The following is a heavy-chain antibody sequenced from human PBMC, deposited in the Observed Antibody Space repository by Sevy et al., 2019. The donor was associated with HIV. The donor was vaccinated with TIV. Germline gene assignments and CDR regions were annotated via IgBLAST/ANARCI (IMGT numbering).Heavy chain of an antibody. CDR2: INQDGSTN. CDR1: GFSFHAYW. CDR3: ASAIAAAAGF. J-gene: IGHJ4*02. V-gene: IGHV3-7*01. D-gene: IGHD6-13*01. Sequence: GGSLRLSCVGSGFSFHAYWMHWVRQAPGKGLEWLANINQDGSTNYYADSVKGRFTISRDNAKNLVYLQMNSLRPEDTGLYYCASAIAAAAGFWGQGTLVTVSS.